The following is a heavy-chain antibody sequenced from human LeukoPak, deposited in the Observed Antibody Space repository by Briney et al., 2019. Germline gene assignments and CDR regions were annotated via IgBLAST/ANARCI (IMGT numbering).Heavy chain of an antibody. CDR1: GGSFSGYY. CDR3: ASSRISPLDY. Sequence: SETLSLTCAVYGGSFSGYYWSWIRQPPGKGLEWIGEINHSGSTNYNPSLKSRVTISVDTSKNQFSLKLSSVTAADTAVYYCASSRISPLDYWGQGTLVTLSS. V-gene: IGHV4-34*01. J-gene: IGHJ4*02. D-gene: IGHD1-14*01. CDR2: INHSGST.